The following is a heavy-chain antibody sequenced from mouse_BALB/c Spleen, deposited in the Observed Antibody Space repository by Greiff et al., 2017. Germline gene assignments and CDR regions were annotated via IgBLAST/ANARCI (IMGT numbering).Heavy chain of an antibody. CDR2: ISSGGSYT. V-gene: IGHV5-9-3*01. Sequence: EVKLVESGGGLVKPGGSLKLSCAASGFTFSSYAMSWVRQTPEKRLEWVATISSGGSYTYYPDSVKGRFTISRDNAKNTLYLQMSSMRSEDTAMYYWASPTTRVDYWGQGTSVTVSA. J-gene: IGHJ4*01. CDR3: ASPTTRVDY. D-gene: IGHD6-1*01. CDR1: GFTFSSYA.